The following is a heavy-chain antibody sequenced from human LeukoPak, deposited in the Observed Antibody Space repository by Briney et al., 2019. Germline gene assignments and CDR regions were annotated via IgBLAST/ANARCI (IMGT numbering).Heavy chain of an antibody. Sequence: GSLRLSCAASGFTFTDYGMHWVRQAPGKGLEWVAVIWYDESKKYYADSVKGRFTISRDTSKNTLYLQMSSLRAEDTAVYYCARDLCSTTSCLDYWGQGTLVTVSS. J-gene: IGHJ4*02. V-gene: IGHV3-33*01. CDR1: GFTFTDYG. CDR2: IWYDESKK. D-gene: IGHD2-2*01. CDR3: ARDLCSTTSCLDY.